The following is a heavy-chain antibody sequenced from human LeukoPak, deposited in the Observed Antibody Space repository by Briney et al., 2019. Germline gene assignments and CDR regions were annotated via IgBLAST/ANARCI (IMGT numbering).Heavy chain of an antibody. D-gene: IGHD1-14*01. CDR1: GFTFSGSA. CDR3: TRTGGDAFDI. J-gene: IGHJ3*02. Sequence: GGSLRLSCAASGFTFSGSAMHWVRQASGKGLEWVGRIRSKTNSYATAYATSVKGRFTISRDDSKNTAYLQMNSLKTEDTAVYYCTRTGGDAFDIWGQGTMVTVSS. CDR2: IRSKTNSYAT. V-gene: IGHV3-73*01.